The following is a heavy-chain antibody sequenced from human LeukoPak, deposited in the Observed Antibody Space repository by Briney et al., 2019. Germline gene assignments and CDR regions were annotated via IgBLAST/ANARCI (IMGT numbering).Heavy chain of an antibody. D-gene: IGHD2-2*02. CDR1: GFTFSSYA. V-gene: IGHV3-23*01. CDR3: AKARPAAIRGYYFDY. CDR2: ISGSGGST. J-gene: IGHJ4*02. Sequence: GGSLRLSCAASGFTFSSYAMSWVRQAPGKGLEWVSAISGSGGSTYYADSVKGRFTISRDNSENTLYLQMNSLRAEDTAVYYCAKARPAAIRGYYFDYWGQGTLVTVSS.